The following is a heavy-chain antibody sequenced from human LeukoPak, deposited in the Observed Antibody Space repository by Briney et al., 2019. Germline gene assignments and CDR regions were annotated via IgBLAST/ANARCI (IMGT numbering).Heavy chain of an antibody. D-gene: IGHD1-1*01. CDR3: ARALGLERRSYYYYYGMDV. J-gene: IGHJ6*02. Sequence: ASVKVSCKASGYTFTGYYMHWVRQAPGQGLEWMGWINPNSGGTNYAQKFQGRVTMTRDTSISTAYMELSRLRSDDTAVYYCARALGLERRSYYYYYGMDVWGQGTMVTVSS. CDR1: GYTFTGYY. V-gene: IGHV1-2*02. CDR2: INPNSGGT.